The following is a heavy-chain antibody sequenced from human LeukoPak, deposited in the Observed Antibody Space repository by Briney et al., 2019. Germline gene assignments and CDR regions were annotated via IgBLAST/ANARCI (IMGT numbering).Heavy chain of an antibody. Sequence: GGSLRLSCAASGFTFSSYWMNWVRQAPGKGLVWVSRLNSDGSSTSYADSVKGRFAISRDNAKNTLYLQMNSLRADDTAVYYCARAAVGAAPGLDYWGQGTMVTVSS. V-gene: IGHV3-74*01. CDR2: LNSDGSST. CDR3: ARAAVGAAPGLDY. J-gene: IGHJ4*02. CDR1: GFTFSSYW. D-gene: IGHD6-13*01.